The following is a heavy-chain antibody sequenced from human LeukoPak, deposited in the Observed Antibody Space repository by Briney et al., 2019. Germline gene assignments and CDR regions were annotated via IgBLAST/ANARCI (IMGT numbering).Heavy chain of an antibody. V-gene: IGHV4-34*01. J-gene: IGHJ6*04. D-gene: IGHD3-10*01. CDR1: GGSFSGYY. CDR2: INHSGST. CDR3: ARGLHYYGSGSYYYYGMDV. Sequence: SETLSLTCAVYGGSFSGYYWSWIRQPPGKGLEWIGEINHSGSTNYNPSLKSRVTISVDTSKNQFSLKLSSVTAAATAVYYCARGLHYYGSGSYYYYGMDVWGKGTTVTVSS.